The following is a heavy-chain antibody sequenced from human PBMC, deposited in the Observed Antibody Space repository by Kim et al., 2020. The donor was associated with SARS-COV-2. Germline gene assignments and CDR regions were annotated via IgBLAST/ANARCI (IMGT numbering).Heavy chain of an antibody. Sequence: SETLSLTCAVYGGSFSGYYWSWIRQPPGKGLEWIGEINHSGSTNYNPSLKSRVTISVDTSKNQFSLKLSSVTAADTAVYYCARFGMDVWGQGTTVTVSS. J-gene: IGHJ6*02. V-gene: IGHV4-34*01. CDR2: INHSGST. CDR1: GGSFSGYY. CDR3: ARFGMDV.